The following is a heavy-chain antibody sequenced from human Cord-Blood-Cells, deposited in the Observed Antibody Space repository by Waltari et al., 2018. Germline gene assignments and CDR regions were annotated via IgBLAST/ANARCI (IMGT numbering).Heavy chain of an antibody. CDR2: IYWDDDK. CDR3: AHRRHYYDSSGSPNWFDP. V-gene: IGHV2-5*02. Sequence: QITLKESGPTLVKPTQTLTLTCTFSGFSLSTSGVVVGWLRQPPGKALEWLALIYWDDDKRYSPSLKSRLTITKDTSKNQVVLTMTNMDPVDTATYYCAHRRHYYDSSGSPNWFDPWGQGTLVTVSS. J-gene: IGHJ5*02. D-gene: IGHD3-22*01. CDR1: GFSLSTSGVV.